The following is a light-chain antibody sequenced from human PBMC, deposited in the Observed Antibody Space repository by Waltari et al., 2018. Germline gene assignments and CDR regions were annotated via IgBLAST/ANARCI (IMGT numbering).Light chain of an antibody. Sequence: QSVLTQPPSVSGAPGQRVSISCTGSGSNLGAGYDVHWYQQHPGKAPKLLIYGTRTRPPGVPDRFFGSQSGTSASLAITALRAEDEAEYYCQSYDTSLSVVFGGGTKLTVL. J-gene: IGLJ2*01. CDR3: QSYDTSLSVV. CDR1: GSNLGAGYD. V-gene: IGLV1-40*01. CDR2: GTR.